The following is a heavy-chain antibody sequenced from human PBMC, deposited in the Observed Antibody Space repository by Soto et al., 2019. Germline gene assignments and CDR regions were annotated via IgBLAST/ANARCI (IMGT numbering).Heavy chain of an antibody. Sequence: SETLSLTCAVSGYSISSGYYWGWIRQPPGKGLEWIGSIYHSGSTYYNPSLKSRVTISVDTSKNQFSLKLSSVTAADTAVYYCARERKDYGGNSYFDYWGQGTLVTVSS. V-gene: IGHV4-38-2*02. CDR2: IYHSGST. D-gene: IGHD4-17*01. J-gene: IGHJ4*02. CDR1: GYSISSGYY. CDR3: ARERKDYGGNSYFDY.